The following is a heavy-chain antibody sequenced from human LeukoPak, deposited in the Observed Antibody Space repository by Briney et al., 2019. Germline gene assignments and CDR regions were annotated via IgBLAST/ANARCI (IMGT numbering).Heavy chain of an antibody. CDR3: ARLDIGTTWYAFDY. Sequence: GSLRLSCAASGFTFSSYAMSWVRQAPGKGLEWIAEIYHDGNANYNPTLKSRVTISVDTSNNHFSLKLNSVTAADTAVYYCARLDIGTTWYAFDYWGRGTLVTVSS. J-gene: IGHJ4*02. CDR2: IYHDGNA. CDR1: GFTFSSYA. D-gene: IGHD1/OR15-1a*01. V-gene: IGHV4-34*01.